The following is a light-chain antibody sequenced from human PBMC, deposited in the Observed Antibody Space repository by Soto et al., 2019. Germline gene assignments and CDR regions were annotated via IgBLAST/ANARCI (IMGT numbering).Light chain of an antibody. V-gene: IGLV1-40*01. CDR3: QSYDSSLSGSV. CDR2: GNS. CDR1: SSNIGAGYD. Sequence: QSVLTQPPSVSGAPGQRVTISCTGSSSNIGAGYDVHWYQQLPGTAPKLLIYGNSHRPSGVPDRFSGSKSGTSASLAITGLQADDEDEYYCQSYDSSLSGSVFGGGTKLTVL. J-gene: IGLJ2*01.